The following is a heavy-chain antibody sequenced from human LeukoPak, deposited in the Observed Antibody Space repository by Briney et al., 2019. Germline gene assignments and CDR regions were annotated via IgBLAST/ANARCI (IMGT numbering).Heavy chain of an antibody. J-gene: IGHJ6*03. CDR3: ARVKGDYDFWSGHYYMDV. D-gene: IGHD3-3*01. CDR1: GFTFGDYA. Sequence: PGRSLRLSCTASGFTFGDYAMSWFRQAPGKVLEWVSYISSSGSTIYYADSVKGRFTISRDNAKNSLYLQMNSLRAEDTAVYYCARVKGDYDFWSGHYYMDVWGKGTTVTVSS. CDR2: ISSSGSTI. V-gene: IGHV3-11*04.